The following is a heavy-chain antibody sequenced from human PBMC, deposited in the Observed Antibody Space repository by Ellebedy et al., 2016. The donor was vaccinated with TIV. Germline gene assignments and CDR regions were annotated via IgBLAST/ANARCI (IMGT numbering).Heavy chain of an antibody. CDR1: GYSFSHYW. V-gene: IGHV5-51*01. D-gene: IGHD5-12*01. J-gene: IGHJ4*02. CDR3: ARHSTSYSGYDTDFDF. CDR2: VDPEDSDT. Sequence: PGGSLRLSCKGSGYSFSHYWIGWVRQMPGKGLEWIGIVDPEDSDTRYSPSFQGQVTISAANYISTAYLQWSSLKASDTATYYCARHSTSYSGYDTDFDFWGQGTLVTVSS.